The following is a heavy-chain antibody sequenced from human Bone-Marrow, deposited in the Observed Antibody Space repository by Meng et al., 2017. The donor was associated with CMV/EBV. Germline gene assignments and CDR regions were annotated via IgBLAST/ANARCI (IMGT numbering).Heavy chain of an antibody. Sequence: GESLKISCKGSGYTFTTYWIVWVRQMPGKGLEWMGIIYPADSDTRYSPSFQGQVTISADKSSNTAYLQWSSLKASDTAMYYCARRGYYYDSSGYVRSYDAFDIWGQGTMVTVSS. CDR3: ARRGYYYDSSGYVRSYDAFDI. D-gene: IGHD3-22*01. CDR1: GYTFTTYW. J-gene: IGHJ3*02. V-gene: IGHV5-51*01. CDR2: IYPADSDT.